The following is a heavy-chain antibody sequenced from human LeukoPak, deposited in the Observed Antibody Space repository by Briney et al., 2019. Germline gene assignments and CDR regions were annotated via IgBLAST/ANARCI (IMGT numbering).Heavy chain of an antibody. CDR3: ARSGVNYYDSSGYYRFDP. Sequence: PGGTLRLSCAASGFTFSSYGMSWVRQAPGKGLEWVSAISGSGGSTYYADSVKGRFTISRDNSKNTLYLQMNSLRAEDTAVYYCARSGVNYYDSSGYYRFDPWGQGTLVTVSS. D-gene: IGHD3-22*01. V-gene: IGHV3-23*01. CDR1: GFTFSSYG. CDR2: ISGSGGST. J-gene: IGHJ5*02.